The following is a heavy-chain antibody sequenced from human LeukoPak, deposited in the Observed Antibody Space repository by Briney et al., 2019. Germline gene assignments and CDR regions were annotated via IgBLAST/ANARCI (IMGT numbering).Heavy chain of an antibody. V-gene: IGHV1-69*13. Sequence: GASVKVSCKASGGTFSSYAISWVRQAPGQGLEWMGGIIPIFGTANYAQKFQGRVTITADESTSTAYMELSSLRSEDTAVYYCARDMVRGVNRYNWFDPWGQGALVTVSS. CDR3: ARDMVRGVNRYNWFDP. CDR2: IIPIFGTA. D-gene: IGHD3-10*01. J-gene: IGHJ5*02. CDR1: GGTFSSYA.